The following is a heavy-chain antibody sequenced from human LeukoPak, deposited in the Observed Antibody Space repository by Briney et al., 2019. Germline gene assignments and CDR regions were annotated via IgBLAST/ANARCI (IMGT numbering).Heavy chain of an antibody. V-gene: IGHV1-18*01. Sequence: ASVKVSCKASGYTFTSYGISLVRQAPGQGLEWMGWISAYNGNTNYAQKLQGRVTMTTDTSTSTAYMELRSLRSDDTAVYYCARDPYGDYVGVCDVWGQGTTVTVSS. CDR1: GYTFTSYG. CDR3: ARDPYGDYVGVCDV. J-gene: IGHJ6*02. CDR2: ISAYNGNT. D-gene: IGHD4-17*01.